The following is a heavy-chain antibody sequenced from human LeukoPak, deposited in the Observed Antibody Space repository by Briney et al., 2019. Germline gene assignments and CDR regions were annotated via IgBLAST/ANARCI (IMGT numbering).Heavy chain of an antibody. V-gene: IGHV1-18*01. CDR1: GYTFTSYG. CDR2: ISAYNGNT. D-gene: IGHD3-22*01. CDR3: AVTSSGYSYYYYYGMDV. Sequence: GASVKVSCKASGYTFTSYGISWVRQAPGQGLEWMGWISAYNGNTNYAQKLQGRVTMTTDTSTGTAYMELRSLRSDDTAVYYCAVTSSGYSYYYYYGMDVWGQGTTVTVSS. J-gene: IGHJ6*02.